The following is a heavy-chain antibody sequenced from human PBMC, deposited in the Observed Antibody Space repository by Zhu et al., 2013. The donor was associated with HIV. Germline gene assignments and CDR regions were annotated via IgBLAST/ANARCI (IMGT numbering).Heavy chain of an antibody. Sequence: QVQLAQSGPEVKNPGASVKVSCKASGYTFTDYYLHWVRQAPGQGLEWMGWINPGSGGTIFAQKFQGRLSLTRDTSIDTAYMELNTLRSDDTAVYYCAREDRRLMTTLDYWGQGTLVSVSS. CDR2: INPGSGGT. CDR1: GYTFTDYY. D-gene: IGHD4-4*01. J-gene: IGHJ4*02. V-gene: IGHV1-2*02. CDR3: AREDRRLMTTLDY.